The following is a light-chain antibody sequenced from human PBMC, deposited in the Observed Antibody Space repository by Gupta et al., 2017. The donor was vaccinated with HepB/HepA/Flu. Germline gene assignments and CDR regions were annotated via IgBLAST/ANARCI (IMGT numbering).Light chain of an antibody. CDR1: QSVLYSSNSQNY. J-gene: IGKJ4*01. Sequence: GKSSQSVLYSSNSQNYLAWYQQKPGQPPKLLIYWASTRESGVPDRFSGSGSGTDFTLTISSLQAEDVAVYYCQQYYSTPLTFGGGTKVEIK. CDR3: QQYYSTPLT. CDR2: WAS. V-gene: IGKV4-1*01.